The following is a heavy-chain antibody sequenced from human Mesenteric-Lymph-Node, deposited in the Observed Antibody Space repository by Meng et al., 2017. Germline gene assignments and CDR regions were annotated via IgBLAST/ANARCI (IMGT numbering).Heavy chain of an antibody. CDR2: IIPILGIA. CDR3: TTSYGDTPFDY. Sequence: SVKVSCKASGGTFSSYTISWVRQAPGQGLEWMGRIIPILGIANYAQKFQGRVTITADKSTSTAYMELNSLKTEDTAVYYCTTSYGDTPFDYWGQGTLVTVSS. J-gene: IGHJ4*02. V-gene: IGHV1-69*02. CDR1: GGTFSSYT. D-gene: IGHD4-17*01.